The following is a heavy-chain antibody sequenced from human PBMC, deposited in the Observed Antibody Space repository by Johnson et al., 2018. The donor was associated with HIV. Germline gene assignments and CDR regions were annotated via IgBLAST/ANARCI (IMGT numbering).Heavy chain of an antibody. Sequence: QVKLVESGGGVVQPGRSLRLSCAASGFTFSSYAMHWVRQAPGKGLEWVAVISYDGSNKYYADSVKGRFTISRDNSKNTLYLQMKSLRAEDTAVYYCARGYSSGWYFAFDIWGQGTMVTVSS. V-gene: IGHV3-30-3*01. CDR1: GFTFSSYA. D-gene: IGHD6-19*01. CDR3: ARGYSSGWYFAFDI. CDR2: ISYDGSNK. J-gene: IGHJ3*02.